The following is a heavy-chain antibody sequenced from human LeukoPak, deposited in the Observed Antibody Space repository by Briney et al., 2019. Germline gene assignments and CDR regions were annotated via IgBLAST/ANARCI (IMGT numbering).Heavy chain of an antibody. CDR1: GFTFNIYA. CDR3: ARGVSD. CDR2: ISGNGINT. V-gene: IGHV3-23*01. J-gene: IGHJ4*02. Sequence: GGSLRLSCATSGFTFNIYAMNWVRQAPGKGLEWVSIISGNGINTYYADSVKGRFTISRDDSKNTLYLQMNRLRVDDTAIYYCARGVSDWGQGTLVTVAS. D-gene: IGHD3-16*01.